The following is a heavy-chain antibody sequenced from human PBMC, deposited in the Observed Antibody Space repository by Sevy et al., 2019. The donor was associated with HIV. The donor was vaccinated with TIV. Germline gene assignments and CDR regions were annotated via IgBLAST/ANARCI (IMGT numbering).Heavy chain of an antibody. CDR2: IKSKTDGGTI. Sequence: GGSLRLSCAASGFTFNNAWMSWVRQAPGKGLEWVGRIKSKTDGGTIDYAAPVKGRFSISRDDSKNTLYLQMNSLKIEDTAVYYCASRHYYGSGSNPDSLGQGILVTVSS. CDR3: ASRHYYGSGSNPDS. J-gene: IGHJ4*02. D-gene: IGHD3-10*01. V-gene: IGHV3-15*01. CDR1: GFTFNNAW.